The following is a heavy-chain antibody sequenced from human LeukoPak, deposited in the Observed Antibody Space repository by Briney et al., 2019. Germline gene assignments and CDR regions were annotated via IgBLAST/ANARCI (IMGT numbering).Heavy chain of an antibody. CDR3: ASSVVVSPAAPYSWFDS. Sequence: GGSLRLSCAASGFTFSSYAMSWVRRAPGKGLEWVANISPGGSGKYYVASVKGRFTISRDNAKNSLYLQMSTLRVEDTAVYYCASSVVVSPAAPYSWFDSWGQGIQVTVSS. CDR2: ISPGGSGK. V-gene: IGHV3-7*03. D-gene: IGHD2-2*01. CDR1: GFTFSSYA. J-gene: IGHJ5*01.